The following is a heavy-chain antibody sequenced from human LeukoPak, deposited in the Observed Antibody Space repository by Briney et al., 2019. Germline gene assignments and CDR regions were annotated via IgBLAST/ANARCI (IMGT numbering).Heavy chain of an antibody. CDR2: MNPNSGNT. Sequence: GASVKVSCKASGYTFTSYDINWVRQATGQGLEWMGWMNPNSGNTGYAQKFQGRVTMTRNTSISTAYMELSSLRSEDTAMYYCAFPGIAVAGAALDYWGQGTLVTVSS. D-gene: IGHD6-19*01. J-gene: IGHJ4*02. CDR3: AFPGIAVAGAALDY. CDR1: GYTFTSYD. V-gene: IGHV1-8*01.